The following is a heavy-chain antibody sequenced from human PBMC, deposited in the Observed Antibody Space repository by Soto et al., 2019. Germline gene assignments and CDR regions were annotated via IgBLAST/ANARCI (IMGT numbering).Heavy chain of an antibody. CDR2: IKSKTDGGTT. CDR3: TTDGPFYYDIFGPFYYGILAAFY. J-gene: IGHJ4*02. D-gene: IGHD3-9*01. V-gene: IGHV3-15*07. CDR1: GFTFSNAW. Sequence: PGGSLRLSCAASGFTFSNAWMNWVRQAPGKGLEWVGRIKSKTDGGTTDYAAPVKGRFIISRDDSKNTLYLQMNSLKTEDTAVYYCTTDGPFYYDIFGPFYYGILAAFYGGQGTLVTVSS.